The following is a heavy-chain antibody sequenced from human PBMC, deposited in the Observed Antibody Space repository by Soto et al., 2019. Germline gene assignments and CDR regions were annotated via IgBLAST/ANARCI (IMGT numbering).Heavy chain of an antibody. CDR3: ARDKAGGYAYGMDV. Sequence: PGGSLRLSCAASGFTFSSYGMHWVRQAPGKGLEWVAVIWYDGSNKYYADSVKGRFTISRDNSKNTLYLQMNSLRAEDTAVYYCARDKAGGYAYGMDVWGQGTTVTVSS. J-gene: IGHJ6*02. CDR1: GFTFSSYG. CDR2: IWYDGSNK. V-gene: IGHV3-33*01. D-gene: IGHD5-12*01.